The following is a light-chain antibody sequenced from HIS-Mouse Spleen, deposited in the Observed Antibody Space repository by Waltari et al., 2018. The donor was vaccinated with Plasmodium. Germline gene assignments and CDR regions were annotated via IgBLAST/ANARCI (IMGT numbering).Light chain of an antibody. Sequence: AIRMTQSPSSFSASTGDRVTITCRASQGISSYLAWYQHKPGKAPKLLIDAASTLQSGVPSRFSGSGSGTDFTLTISCLQSEDFATYYCQQYYSYLLTFGGGTKVEIK. CDR2: AAS. CDR1: QGISSY. J-gene: IGKJ4*01. CDR3: QQYYSYLLT. V-gene: IGKV1-8*01.